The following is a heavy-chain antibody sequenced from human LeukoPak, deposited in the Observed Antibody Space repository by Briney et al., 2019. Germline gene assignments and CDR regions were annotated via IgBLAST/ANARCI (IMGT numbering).Heavy chain of an antibody. D-gene: IGHD2-15*01. CDR3: ARDVSYPDLVVVEATNWFDP. Sequence: ASVKVSCKASGYTFTSYGISWVRQAPGQGLEWMGWISAYNGNTNYAQKLQGRVTMTTDTSTSTAYMELRSLRSDDTAVYYCARDVSYPDLVVVEATNWFDPWGQGTLVTVSS. V-gene: IGHV1-18*01. CDR2: ISAYNGNT. J-gene: IGHJ5*02. CDR1: GYTFTSYG.